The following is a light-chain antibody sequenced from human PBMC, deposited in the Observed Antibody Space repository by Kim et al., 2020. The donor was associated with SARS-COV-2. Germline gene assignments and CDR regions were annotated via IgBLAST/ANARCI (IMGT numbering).Light chain of an antibody. J-gene: IGLJ2*01. V-gene: IGLV6-57*04. CDR2: EDD. Sequence: NFMLTQPHSVPESPGKTVIISCTRSSGNIASNYVQWYQQRPGSAPTTMIYEDDQRPSGVPDRFSGSIDSSSNSASLTISGLKTEDEADYYCQSYDAGSQVFGGGTQLTVL. CDR1: SGNIASNY. CDR3: QSYDAGSQV.